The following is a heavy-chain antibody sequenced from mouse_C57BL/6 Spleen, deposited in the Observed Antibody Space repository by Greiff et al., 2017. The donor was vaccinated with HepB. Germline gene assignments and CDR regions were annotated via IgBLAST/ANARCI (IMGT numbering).Heavy chain of an antibody. CDR1: GYTFTSYW. D-gene: IGHD3-3*01. CDR2: IDPSDSYT. J-gene: IGHJ2*01. CDR3: ARSWLD. V-gene: IGHV1-50*01. Sequence: QVQLQQPGAELVKPGASVKLSCKASGYTFTSYWMQWVKQRPGQGLEWIGEIDPSDSYTNYNQKFKGKATLTVDTSSSTAYMQLSSLTSEDSAVYYCARSWLDWGKGTTLTVSS.